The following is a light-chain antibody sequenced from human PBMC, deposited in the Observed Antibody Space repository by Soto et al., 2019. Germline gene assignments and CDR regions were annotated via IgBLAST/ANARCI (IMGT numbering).Light chain of an antibody. V-gene: IGKV3-20*01. CDR2: GAS. Sequence: EIVLTQSPGTLSLSPGERATLSCRASQSVSSSYLACYQQKPGQAPMLLIYGASSRATDIPDRFSGSGSGTDFTLTISRLEPEDFAVYYCQQYGSSPYTFGQGTKLEIK. J-gene: IGKJ2*01. CDR3: QQYGSSPYT. CDR1: QSVSSSY.